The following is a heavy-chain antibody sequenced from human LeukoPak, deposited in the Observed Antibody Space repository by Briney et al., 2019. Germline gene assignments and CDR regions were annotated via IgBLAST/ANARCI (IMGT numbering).Heavy chain of an antibody. Sequence: PGRSLRLSCAASGFTFSNYGMHWVRQAPGKGLEWVALIWYDGSNKYYADSVKGRFTISRDNSKDTLYVQMNSLRAEDTAMYYCTANFDFWGQGTLVTVSS. D-gene: IGHD2-21*02. J-gene: IGHJ4*02. CDR1: GFTFSNYG. V-gene: IGHV3-33*01. CDR3: TANFDF. CDR2: IWYDGSNK.